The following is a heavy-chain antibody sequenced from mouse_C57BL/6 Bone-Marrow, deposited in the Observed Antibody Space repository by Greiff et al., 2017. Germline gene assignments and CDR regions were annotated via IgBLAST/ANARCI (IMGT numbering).Heavy chain of an antibody. CDR1: GYTFTSYW. Sequence: EVQLVESGTVLARPGASVKMSCKTSGYTFTSYWMHWVKQRPGQGLEWIGAIYPGNSDTSYNQKFKGKDKLTAVTSASTAYMELSSLTNEDSAVYYCTRHYGPFDYWGQGTTLTVSS. D-gene: IGHD1-1*02. J-gene: IGHJ2*01. CDR2: IYPGNSDT. V-gene: IGHV1-5*01. CDR3: TRHYGPFDY.